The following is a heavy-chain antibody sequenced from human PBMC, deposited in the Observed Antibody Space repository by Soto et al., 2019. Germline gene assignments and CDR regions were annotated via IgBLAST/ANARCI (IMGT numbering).Heavy chain of an antibody. J-gene: IGHJ6*03. CDR3: ARDGAYSSGPRTQYYYYVDV. V-gene: IGHV1-46*03. CDR1: GYTFTSYY. D-gene: IGHD6-19*01. CDR2: INPSGGST. Sequence: ASVKVSCKASGYTFTSYYMHWVRQAPGQGLEWMGIINPSGGSTSYAQKFQGRVTMTRDTSTSTVYMELSSLRSEDTAVYYCARDGAYSSGPRTQYYYYVDVWGKGTTVTVSS.